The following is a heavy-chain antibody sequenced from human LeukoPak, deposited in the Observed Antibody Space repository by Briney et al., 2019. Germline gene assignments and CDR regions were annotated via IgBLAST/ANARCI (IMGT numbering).Heavy chain of an antibody. V-gene: IGHV3-23*01. Sequence: GGSLRLSCAASGFTFSSYAMSWVRQAPGKGLEWVSAISGSGGSTYYADSVKGRFTISRDNSKNTLYLQMNNLRAEDTALYYCAKERISGKCVPFDYWGQGTLATVSS. J-gene: IGHJ4*02. CDR2: ISGSGGST. D-gene: IGHD1-26*01. CDR3: AKERISGKCVPFDY. CDR1: GFTFSSYA.